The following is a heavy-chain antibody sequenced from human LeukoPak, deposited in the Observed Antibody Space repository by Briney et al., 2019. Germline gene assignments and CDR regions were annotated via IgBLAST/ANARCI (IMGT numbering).Heavy chain of an antibody. Sequence: GGSLRLSCAASGFTFSSYAMSWVRQAPGKRLEWVSAISGSGGSTYYADSVKGRFTISRDNSKNTLYLQMNSLRAEDTAVYCCAKGAEWELLHYFDYWGQGTLVTVSS. D-gene: IGHD1-26*01. CDR3: AKGAEWELLHYFDY. J-gene: IGHJ4*02. V-gene: IGHV3-23*01. CDR2: ISGSGGST. CDR1: GFTFSSYA.